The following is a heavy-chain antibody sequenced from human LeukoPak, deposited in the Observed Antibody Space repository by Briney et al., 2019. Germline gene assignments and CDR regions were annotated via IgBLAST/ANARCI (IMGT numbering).Heavy chain of an antibody. Sequence: PGGSLRLSCAASGFTFSSYGMLWVRRAPGKGVEWVAFIRYDGSNKSYADSVKGRFTISRDNSKHTLYLQMNSLRAEDTAVYYCAKDGEAYSGYDSTAPIWGQGTMVTVSS. CDR3: AKDGEAYSGYDSTAPI. D-gene: IGHD5-12*01. V-gene: IGHV3-30*02. CDR2: IRYDGSNK. J-gene: IGHJ3*02. CDR1: GFTFSSYG.